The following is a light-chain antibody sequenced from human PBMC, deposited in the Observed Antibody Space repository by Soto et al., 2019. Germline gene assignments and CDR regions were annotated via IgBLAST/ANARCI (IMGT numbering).Light chain of an antibody. V-gene: IGKV1-12*01. CDR3: LQTSSFPRS. Sequence: IPMTQSPSSVSASVGDRVTITCRASQDISSWLDWYQQKPGKAPKLLIYGAYTLQSGVPSRFSGSGSGTEFTLTISSLQPEDFATYYCLQTSSFPRSFGGGTKVEIK. CDR1: QDISSW. J-gene: IGKJ4*01. CDR2: GAY.